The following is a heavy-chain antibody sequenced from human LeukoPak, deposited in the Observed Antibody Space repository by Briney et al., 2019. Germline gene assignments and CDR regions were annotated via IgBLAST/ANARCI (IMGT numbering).Heavy chain of an antibody. D-gene: IGHD6-13*01. CDR3: ARPRIAAAGYAFDI. CDR1: GYSFTSYW. Sequence: GESLKISCKGSGYSFTSYWIGWVRQMPGKGLEWMGIIYPGDSDTRYSPSFQGQVTISADKSINTAYLQWSSLKTSDTAMYFCARPRIAAAGYAFDIWGQGTMVTVSS. J-gene: IGHJ3*02. V-gene: IGHV5-51*01. CDR2: IYPGDSDT.